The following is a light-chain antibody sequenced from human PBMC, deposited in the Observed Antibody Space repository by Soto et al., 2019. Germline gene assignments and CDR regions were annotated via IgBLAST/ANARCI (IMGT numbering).Light chain of an antibody. CDR3: RHGCSPPLT. CDR1: QSSSTY. V-gene: IGKV1-39*01. CDR2: AAS. Sequence: DIPMTKSPSALSASVGDRVTITCPATQSSSTYLHWYQLKPGKAPLLLIYAASTLESGVPSRFSGSGSGTDFPLTISRLQPEDLATYFCRHGCSPPLTLGGGTKVDIK. J-gene: IGKJ4*01.